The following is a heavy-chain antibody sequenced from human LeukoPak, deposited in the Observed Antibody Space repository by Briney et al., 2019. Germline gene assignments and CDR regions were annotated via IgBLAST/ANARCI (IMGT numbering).Heavy chain of an antibody. CDR2: IIPILGIA. CDR3: ATRLDRTNNWFDP. V-gene: IGHV1-69*04. J-gene: IGHJ5*02. D-gene: IGHD6-19*01. CDR1: GGTSSSYA. Sequence: SVKVSCKASGGTSSSYAISWVRQAPGQGLEWMGRIIPILGIANYAQKFQGRVTITADKSTSTAYMELSSLRSEDTAVYYCATRLDRTNNWFDPWGQGTLVTVSS.